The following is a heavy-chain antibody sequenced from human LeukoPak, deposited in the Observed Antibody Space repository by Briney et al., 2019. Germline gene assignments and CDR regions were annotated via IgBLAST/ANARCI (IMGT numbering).Heavy chain of an antibody. J-gene: IGHJ6*03. CDR2: IIPIFGTA. D-gene: IGHD2-15*01. Sequence: SVKLSCKVSGYTFTDYYMHWVQQAPGKGLEWMGRIIPIFGTANYAQKFQGRVTITTDESTSTAYMELSSLRSEDTAVYYCARDPVSGVVAATVYYYYMDVWGKGTTVTVSS. CDR1: GYTFTDYY. CDR3: ARDPVSGVVAATVYYYYMDV. V-gene: IGHV1-69*05.